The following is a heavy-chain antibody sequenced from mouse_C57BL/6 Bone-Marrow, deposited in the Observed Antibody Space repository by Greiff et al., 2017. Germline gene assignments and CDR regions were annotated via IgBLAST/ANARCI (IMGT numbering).Heavy chain of an antibody. D-gene: IGHD1-1*01. CDR1: GFNIKDDY. CDR2: IDPENGDT. CDR3: TTPYYYGRYFDV. J-gene: IGHJ1*03. Sequence: QLKQSGAELVRPGASVKLSCTASGFNIKDDYMHWVKQRPEQGLEWIGWIDPENGDTEYASKFQGKATITADTSSNTAYLQLSSLTSEDTAVYYCTTPYYYGRYFDVWGTGTTVTVSS. V-gene: IGHV14-4*01.